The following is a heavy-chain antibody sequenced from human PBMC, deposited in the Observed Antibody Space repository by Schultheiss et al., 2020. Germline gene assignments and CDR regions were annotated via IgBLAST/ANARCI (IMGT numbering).Heavy chain of an antibody. J-gene: IGHJ6*02. D-gene: IGHD2-15*01. Sequence: SETLSLTCTVSGGSISSSYLSWIRQPPGKGLEWIGSIYYSGSTYYNPSLKSRVTISVDTSKNQFSLKLSSVTAADTAVYYCARVVAATSNGYYYGMDVWGQGTTVTVSS. CDR2: IYYSGST. CDR3: ARVVAATSNGYYYGMDV. CDR1: GGSISSSY. V-gene: IGHV4-59*12.